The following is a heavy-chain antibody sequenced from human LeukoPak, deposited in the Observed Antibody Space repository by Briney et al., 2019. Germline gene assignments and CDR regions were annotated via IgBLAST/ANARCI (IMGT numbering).Heavy chain of an antibody. D-gene: IGHD2-2*01. CDR3: THGSMYQLDY. CDR1: GFTFTNYG. J-gene: IGHJ4*02. V-gene: IGHV3-23*01. Sequence: GGTLRLSCAASGFTFTNYGMNWVRQAPGKGLEWVSAISDSGGSTYYPDSVKGRFTISRDNSKNTLYLQMNSLRAEDTAVYYCTHGSMYQLDYWGQGTLVTVSS. CDR2: ISDSGGST.